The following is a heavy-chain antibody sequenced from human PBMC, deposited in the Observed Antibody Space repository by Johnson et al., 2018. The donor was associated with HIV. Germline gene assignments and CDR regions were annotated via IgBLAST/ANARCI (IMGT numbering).Heavy chain of an antibody. D-gene: IGHD6-13*01. Sequence: MQLVESGGGLVQPGGSLRLSCTASGFTFSTYWMSWVRQAPGKWLAWVANIKQDGSEKYYVDSVKGRFTITRDNAKNSLYLQMNSLGAEDTAVYYCARDIAPLAGRDAFDIWGQGTMVTVSS. J-gene: IGHJ3*02. CDR2: IKQDGSEK. CDR1: GFTFSTYW. CDR3: ARDIAPLAGRDAFDI. V-gene: IGHV3-7*05.